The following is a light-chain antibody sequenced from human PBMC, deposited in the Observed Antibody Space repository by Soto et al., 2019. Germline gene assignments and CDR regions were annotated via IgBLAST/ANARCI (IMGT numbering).Light chain of an antibody. J-gene: IGKJ1*01. Sequence: DIRMTQSPSTLSASVGGRVTITCRASHSVSPWLAWYQQKPGKAPKLLIYRTSSLQNGVPARFRGRGSGTVFFLTISNLQPDDFATYYCQQDSSSSTFGQGTRVELK. CDR2: RTS. CDR1: HSVSPW. CDR3: QQDSSSST. V-gene: IGKV1-5*03.